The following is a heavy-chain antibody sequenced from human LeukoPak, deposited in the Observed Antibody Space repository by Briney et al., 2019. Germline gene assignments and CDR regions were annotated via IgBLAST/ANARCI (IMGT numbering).Heavy chain of an antibody. D-gene: IGHD2-2*02. J-gene: IGHJ6*03. CDR2: ISAYNGNT. CDR1: GYTFTSYG. CDR3: ARDRGPIVPAAILGDYYYYYMDV. V-gene: IGHV1-18*01. Sequence: GASVKVSCKASGYTFTSYGISWVRQAPGQGLEWMGWISAYNGNTNYAQKLQGRVTMTTDTSTSTAYMELRSLRSDDTAVYYCARDRGPIVPAAILGDYYYYYMDVWGKGTTVTVSS.